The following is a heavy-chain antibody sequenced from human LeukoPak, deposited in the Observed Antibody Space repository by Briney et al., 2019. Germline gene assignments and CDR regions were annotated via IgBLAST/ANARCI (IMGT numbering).Heavy chain of an antibody. D-gene: IGHD2-21*02. CDR2: ISAYNGNT. CDR3: ARYRVVVTADGRSYGMDV. Sequence: ASVKVSCKASGYTFTSYGISWVRQAPGQGLEWMGWISAYNGNTNHAQMLQGRVTMTTDTSTSTAYMELRSLRSDDTAVYYCARYRVVVTADGRSYGMDVWGQGTTVTVSS. J-gene: IGHJ6*02. CDR1: GYTFTSYG. V-gene: IGHV1-18*01.